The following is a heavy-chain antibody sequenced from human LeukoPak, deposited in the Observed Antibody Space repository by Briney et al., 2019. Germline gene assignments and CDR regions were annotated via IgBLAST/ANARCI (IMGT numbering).Heavy chain of an antibody. D-gene: IGHD3-10*01. CDR2: INHSGST. CDR1: GGSFRGYY. CDR3: AREQITMVRGWFDP. J-gene: IGHJ5*02. Sequence: SETLSLTYAVYGGSFRGYYWSWIRQPPGKGLEWLGEINHSGSTNYNPSLKSRVTISVDTSKNQFSLKLSSVTAADTAVYYCAREQITMVRGWFDPWGQGTLVTVSS. V-gene: IGHV4-34*01.